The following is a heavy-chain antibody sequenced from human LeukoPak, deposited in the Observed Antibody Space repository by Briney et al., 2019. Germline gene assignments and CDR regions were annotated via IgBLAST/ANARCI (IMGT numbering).Heavy chain of an antibody. D-gene: IGHD3-9*01. CDR1: GFTFSRHW. CDR2: IKQDGSER. J-gene: IGHJ4*02. Sequence: GWSLRLSCATSGFTFSRHWMSWVRQAPGKGPEWVANIKQDGSERYYVHSVKGRFTISRDNAKNSLYLQMSSLRAEDTAVYYCAKGAYYDISTGASDYWGQGTLVTVSS. CDR3: AKGAYYDISTGASDY. V-gene: IGHV3-7*03.